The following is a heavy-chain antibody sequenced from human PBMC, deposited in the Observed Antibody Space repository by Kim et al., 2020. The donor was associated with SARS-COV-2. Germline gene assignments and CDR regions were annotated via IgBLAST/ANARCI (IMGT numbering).Heavy chain of an antibody. CDR3: ARSETYYYDSSGYYYRGFFIGY. D-gene: IGHD3-22*01. CDR1: GGSFSGYY. J-gene: IGHJ4*02. V-gene: IGHV4-34*01. CDR2: INHSGST. Sequence: SETLSLTCAVYGGSFSGYYWSWIRQPPGKGLEWIGEINHSGSTNYNPSLKSRVTISVDTSKNQFSLKLSSVTAADTAVYYCARSETYYYDSSGYYYRGFFIGYWGQGTLVTVSS.